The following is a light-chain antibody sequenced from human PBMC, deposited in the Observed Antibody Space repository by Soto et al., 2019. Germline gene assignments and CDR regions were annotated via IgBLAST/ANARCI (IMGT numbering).Light chain of an antibody. CDR2: DAS. V-gene: IGKV1-5*01. J-gene: IGKJ1*01. CDR3: LQYNGYYRT. CDR1: QTISGW. Sequence: DIQMTQSPSTLSASVGDTVTITCRASQTISGWLAWYQQRPGKAPNLLIFDASTLESGVPSRFSGSGSGTTFTLTISSLQSDDFAPYYCLQYNGYYRTFGQGTKADIK.